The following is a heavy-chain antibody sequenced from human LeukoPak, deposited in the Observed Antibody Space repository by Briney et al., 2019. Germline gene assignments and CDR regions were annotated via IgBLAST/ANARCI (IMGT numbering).Heavy chain of an antibody. J-gene: IGHJ4*02. CDR2: INAGNGNT. D-gene: IGHD6-19*01. Sequence: ASVKVSCKASGYTFTSYAMHWVRQAPGQRLEWMGWINAGNGNTNYAQKLQGRVTMTTDTSTSTAYMELRSLRSDDTAVYYCARDVGSLGGWYYPGPSDYWGQGTLVTVSS. V-gene: IGHV1-3*01. CDR1: GYTFTSYA. CDR3: ARDVGSLGGWYYPGPSDY.